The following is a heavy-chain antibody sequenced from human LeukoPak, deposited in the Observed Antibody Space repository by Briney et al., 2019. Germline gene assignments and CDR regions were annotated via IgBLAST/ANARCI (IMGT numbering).Heavy chain of an antibody. V-gene: IGHV3-30*02. J-gene: IGHJ4*02. Sequence: GGSLRLSCAASGFTFSSYGMHWVRQAPGKGLEWVAFIRYDGSNKYYADSVKGRFTISRDNSKNTLYLQMNSLRAEDTAVYYCAKDWRDIVVVPAAYVWGQGTLVTVSS. CDR3: AKDWRDIVVVPAAYV. D-gene: IGHD2-2*01. CDR2: IRYDGSNK. CDR1: GFTFSSYG.